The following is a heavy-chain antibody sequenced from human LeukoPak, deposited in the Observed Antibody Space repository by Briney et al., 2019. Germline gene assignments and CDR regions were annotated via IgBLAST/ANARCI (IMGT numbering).Heavy chain of an antibody. J-gene: IGHJ4*02. CDR3: ARGQYYYDSSGPLYDY. V-gene: IGHV1-46*01. CDR2: INPSGGST. CDR1: VYTFTSYY. D-gene: IGHD3-22*01. Sequence: ASVKVSCKASVYTFTSYYMHWVRQAPGQGLEWMGIINPSGGSTSYAQKFQGRVTMTRDTSTSTVYMELSSLRSEDTAVYYCARGQYYYDSSGPLYDYWGQGTLVTVSS.